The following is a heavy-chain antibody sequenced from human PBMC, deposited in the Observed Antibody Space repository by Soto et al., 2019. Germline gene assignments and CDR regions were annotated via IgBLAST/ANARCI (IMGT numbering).Heavy chain of an antibody. CDR3: AKGLARIAACPSPIDY. V-gene: IGHV3-23*01. CDR2: ISGSGGST. Sequence: GSMRLSCAACRVTVSSYAMSWIRQTPGKGLEWVSAISGSGGSTYYADSVKGRFTISRDNSKNTLYLQMNSLRAEDTAVYYCAKGLARIAACPSPIDYWGQGTLVTVSS. D-gene: IGHD6-6*01. CDR1: RVTVSSYA. J-gene: IGHJ4*02.